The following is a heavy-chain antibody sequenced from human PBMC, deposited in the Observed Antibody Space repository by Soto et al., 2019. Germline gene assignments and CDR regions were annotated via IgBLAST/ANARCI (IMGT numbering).Heavy chain of an antibody. CDR1: GGSISSYY. CDR3: ARDSFAVGYKDSSGYYYEGNWFDP. Sequence: LSLTCTVSGGSISSYYWSWIRQPPGKGLEWIGYIYYSGSINYNPSLKSRVTISVDTSKNQFSLKLSSVTAADTAVYYCARDSFAVGYKDSSGYYYEGNWFDPWGQGTLVTVSS. CDR2: IYYSGSI. J-gene: IGHJ5*02. V-gene: IGHV4-59*01. D-gene: IGHD3-22*01.